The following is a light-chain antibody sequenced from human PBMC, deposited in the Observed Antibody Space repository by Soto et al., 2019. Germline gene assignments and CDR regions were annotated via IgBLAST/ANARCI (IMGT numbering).Light chain of an antibody. Sequence: QSVLTQPASVSGSPGQSITISCTGTSSDVGGYNYVSWYQQHPGKAPKLMIYDVSNRPSGVSNRFSGSKSGNTASLTISGLQVEDEADYYCSSYPRSSTFFFGSGTKATVL. CDR1: SSDVGGYNY. CDR2: DVS. V-gene: IGLV2-14*01. CDR3: SSYPRSSTFF. J-gene: IGLJ1*01.